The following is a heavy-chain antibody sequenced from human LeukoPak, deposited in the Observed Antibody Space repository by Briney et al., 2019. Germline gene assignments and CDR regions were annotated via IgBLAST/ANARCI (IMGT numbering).Heavy chain of an antibody. CDR1: GFTFSSYA. J-gene: IGHJ4*02. V-gene: IGHV3-30*04. CDR2: ISYDGSNK. CDR3: ARGADY. Sequence: PGRSLRLSCAASGFTFSSYAMHWVRQAPGKGLEGVAVISYDGSNKYYADSVKGRFTISRDNSKNTLYLQMNSLRAEGTAVYYSARGADYWGQGTLVTVSS.